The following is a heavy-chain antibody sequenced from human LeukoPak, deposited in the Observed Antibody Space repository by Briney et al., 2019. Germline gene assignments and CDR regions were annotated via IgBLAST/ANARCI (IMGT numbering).Heavy chain of an antibody. CDR1: GYTFTGYY. V-gene: IGHV1-2*06. D-gene: IGHD3-22*01. Sequence: GASVKVSCKASGYTFTGYYMHWVRQAPGQGLEWMGRINPNSGDTNYAQKFQGRVTMTRDTSISTAYMELSRLRSDDTAVYYCARVGMYYYDSSGYLTFDYWGQGTLVTVSS. J-gene: IGHJ4*02. CDR2: INPNSGDT. CDR3: ARVGMYYYDSSGYLTFDY.